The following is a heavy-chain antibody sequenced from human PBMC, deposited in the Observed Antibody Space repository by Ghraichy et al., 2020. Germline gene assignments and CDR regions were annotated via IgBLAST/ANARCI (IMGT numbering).Heavy chain of an antibody. Sequence: SVKVSCKIAGAHFSSSAISWVREAPGQGLEWKGGIIPIFGTANYAQKFQGRVTITADESTSTAYMELSSLRSEDTAVYYCASRGKGRFLEWSYWGQGTLVTFS. J-gene: IGHJ4*02. D-gene: IGHD3-3*01. CDR3: ASRGKGRFLEWSY. CDR2: IIPIFGTA. CDR1: GAHFSSSA. V-gene: IGHV1-69*13.